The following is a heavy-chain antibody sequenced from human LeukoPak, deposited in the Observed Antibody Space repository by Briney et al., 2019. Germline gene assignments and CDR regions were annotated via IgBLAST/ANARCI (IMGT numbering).Heavy chain of an antibody. CDR2: IYYSGST. V-gene: IGHV4-31*03. CDR1: GGSISSGGYY. Sequence: SETLSLTCTVSGGSISSGGYYWGWIRQHPGTGLEWIGYIYYSGSTYYNPSLKSRVTISVDTSKNQFSLKLSSVTAADTAVYYCARDRDDYSNYRTDYYYGMHVWGQGTTVTVSS. CDR3: ARDRDDYSNYRTDYYYGMHV. D-gene: IGHD4-11*01. J-gene: IGHJ6*02.